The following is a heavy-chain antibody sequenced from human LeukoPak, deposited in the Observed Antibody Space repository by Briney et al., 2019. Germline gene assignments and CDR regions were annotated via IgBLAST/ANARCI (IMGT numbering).Heavy chain of an antibody. V-gene: IGHV3-30*18. Sequence: PGRSLRLSCAASGFTFSSYGMHWVRQAPGKGLEWVAVISYDGSNKYYADSVKGRFTISRDNSKNTPYLQMDSLRAEDTAVYYCAKEGLYDSSALDYWGQGTLVTVSS. CDR2: ISYDGSNK. D-gene: IGHD3-22*01. CDR3: AKEGLYDSSALDY. CDR1: GFTFSSYG. J-gene: IGHJ4*02.